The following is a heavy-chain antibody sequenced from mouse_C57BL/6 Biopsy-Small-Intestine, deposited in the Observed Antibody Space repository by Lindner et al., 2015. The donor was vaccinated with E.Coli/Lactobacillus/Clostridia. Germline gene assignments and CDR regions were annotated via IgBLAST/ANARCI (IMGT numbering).Heavy chain of an antibody. D-gene: IGHD1-1*01. CDR1: GFTFSDYG. CDR3: ARPLYYGSSHFAY. V-gene: IGHV5-17*01. CDR2: ISRGSSPI. J-gene: IGHJ3*01. Sequence: VQLQESGGGLVKPGGSLKLSCAASGFTFSDYGIHWVRRTPEKGLEWVAYISRGSSPIYYADTVKGRFTISRDNAKNTLFLQMTSLRSEDTAMYYCARPLYYGSSHFAYWGQGTLVTVSA.